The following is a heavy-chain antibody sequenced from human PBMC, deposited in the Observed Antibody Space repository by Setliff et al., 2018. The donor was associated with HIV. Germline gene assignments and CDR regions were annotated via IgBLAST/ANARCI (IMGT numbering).Heavy chain of an antibody. Sequence: PGGSLRLSCAASGLTFSNYAMSWVRQAPGKGLEWVSGISGGGGSTNYADSVKGRFTISRDNFKNTLYLQMNSLRAEDTAVYYCARRSKNRLDSTGYYFDYWGQGTLVTVSS. J-gene: IGHJ4*02. CDR3: ARRSKNRLDSTGYYFDY. D-gene: IGHD3-22*01. V-gene: IGHV3-23*01. CDR1: GLTFSNYA. CDR2: ISGGGGST.